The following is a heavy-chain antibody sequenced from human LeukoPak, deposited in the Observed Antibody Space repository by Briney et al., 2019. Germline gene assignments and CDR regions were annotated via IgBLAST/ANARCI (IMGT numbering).Heavy chain of an antibody. CDR2: MNPSSGNT. CDR3: ARALSWTTESYYYMDV. Sequence: AASVKVSCKASGYTFTSYDINWVRQATGQGLEWMGWMNPSSGNTGYAQKIQGRVIMTKNTSITTAYMDLSSLKSEDTAVYYCARALSWTTESYYYMDVWGKGTTVTVSS. CDR1: GYTFTSYD. D-gene: IGHD3/OR15-3a*01. J-gene: IGHJ6*03. V-gene: IGHV1-8*01.